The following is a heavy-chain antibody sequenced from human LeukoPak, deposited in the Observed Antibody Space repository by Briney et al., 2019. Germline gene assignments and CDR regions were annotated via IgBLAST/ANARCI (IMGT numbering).Heavy chain of an antibody. CDR1: GFTFSNYW. CDR2: IKEDGSEK. J-gene: IGHJ3*02. Sequence: GGSLRLSCAASGFTFSNYWMSWVRQAPGKGLEWVANIKEDGSEKYYVDSVKGRFTISRDNAKNSLYLQMNSLRAEDTAVYYCARESPYYYDSPDAFDIWGQGTMVTVSS. D-gene: IGHD3-22*01. V-gene: IGHV3-7*03. CDR3: ARESPYYYDSPDAFDI.